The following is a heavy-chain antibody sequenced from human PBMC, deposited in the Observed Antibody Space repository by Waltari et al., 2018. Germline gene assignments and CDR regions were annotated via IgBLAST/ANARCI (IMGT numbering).Heavy chain of an antibody. D-gene: IGHD3-22*01. CDR1: AFTFSSYA. J-gene: IGHJ4*02. CDR2: ISGSGGST. V-gene: IGHV3-23*01. CDR3: AKIRVVVITTPFDY. Sequence: EVQRLESGGGLVQPGGSLRPSCAAFAFTFSSYAMSWVRQAPGKGLEWVSAISGSGGSTYYADSVKGRFTISRDNSKNTLYLQMNSLRAEDTAVYYCAKIRVVVITTPFDYWGQGTLVTVSS.